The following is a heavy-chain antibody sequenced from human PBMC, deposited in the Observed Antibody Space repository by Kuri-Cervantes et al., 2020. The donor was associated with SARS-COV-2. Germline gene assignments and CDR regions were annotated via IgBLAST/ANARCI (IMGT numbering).Heavy chain of an antibody. J-gene: IGHJ4*02. V-gene: IGHV3-48*03. CDR1: GFTFHTYE. Sequence: GESLKISCEGSGFTFHTYEMNWVRQAPGKGLEWISYISVTASTIYYADSVKGRFTVPRDNAKNSLYLQMNSLRAEDTAVYYCARYCSSTSCHRRPGVFDYWGQGTLVTVSS. D-gene: IGHD2-2*01. CDR2: ISVTASTI. CDR3: ARYCSSTSCHRRPGVFDY.